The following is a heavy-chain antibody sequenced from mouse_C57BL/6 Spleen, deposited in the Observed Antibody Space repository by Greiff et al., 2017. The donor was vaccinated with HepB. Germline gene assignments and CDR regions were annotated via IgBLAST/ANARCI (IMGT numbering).Heavy chain of an antibody. Sequence: VQVVESGPELVKPGASVKISCKASGYAFSSSWMNWVKQRPGKGLEWIGRIYPGDGDPNYNGKFKGKATLTADKSSSTAYMQLSRLTSEDSAVYFCARMGPSYSDYWGQGTTLTVSS. V-gene: IGHV1-82*01. CDR3: ARMGPSYSDY. D-gene: IGHD6-1*01. CDR1: GYAFSSSW. J-gene: IGHJ2*01. CDR2: IYPGDGDP.